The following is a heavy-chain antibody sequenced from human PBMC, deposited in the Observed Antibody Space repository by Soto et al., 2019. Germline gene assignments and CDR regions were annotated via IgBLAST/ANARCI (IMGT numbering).Heavy chain of an antibody. V-gene: IGHV4-30-4*01. CDR1: GGSISSGDYY. CDR3: ARGGVYYYDSSGYPAFDY. J-gene: IGHJ4*02. CDR2: IYYSGST. Sequence: QVQLQESGPGLVKPSQTLSLTCTVSGGSISSGDYYWSWIRQPPGKGLEWIGYIYYSGSTYYNPSLKSRVTISVDTSKNQFSRKLSSVTAADTAVYYCARGGVYYYDSSGYPAFDYWGQGTLVTVSS. D-gene: IGHD3-22*01.